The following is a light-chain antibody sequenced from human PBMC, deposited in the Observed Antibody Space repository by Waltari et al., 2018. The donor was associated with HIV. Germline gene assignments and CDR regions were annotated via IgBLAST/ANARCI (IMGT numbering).Light chain of an antibody. V-gene: IGLV1-40*01. CDR1: SSNIGAGYA. Sequence: QSVLTQPPSVSGAPGQRVTISCTGSSSNIGAGYAVHWYQQLPSTAPKLLLYGNSNRPSGVPDRFSGSKSGTSASLAITGLQAEDEADYYCHSYDSSLSGSVVFGGGTKLTVL. CDR3: HSYDSSLSGSVV. J-gene: IGLJ2*01. CDR2: GNS.